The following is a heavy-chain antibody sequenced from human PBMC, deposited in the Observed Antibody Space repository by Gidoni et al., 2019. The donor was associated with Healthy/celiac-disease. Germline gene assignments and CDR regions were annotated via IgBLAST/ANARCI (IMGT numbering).Heavy chain of an antibody. J-gene: IGHJ6*02. CDR1: GFTFCTYG. D-gene: IGHD2-21*02. CDR3: ARDRAGPPLTASAYYYYYGMDV. CDR2: ISYDGSNK. V-gene: IGHV3-30-3*01. Sequence: QVQLVESGGGVVQPGRSRRLSCAASGFTFCTYGMHVVRQAPGKGLEWVAVISYDGSNKYYADSVKGRFTISRDNSKNTLYLQMNSLRAEDTAVYYCARDRAGPPLTASAYYYYYGMDVWGQGTTVTVSS.